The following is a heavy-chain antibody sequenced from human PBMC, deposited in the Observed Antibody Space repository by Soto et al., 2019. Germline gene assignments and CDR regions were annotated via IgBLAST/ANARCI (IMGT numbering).Heavy chain of an antibody. Sequence: QVQVVQSGAEVKKPGASVKVSCKTSGYTFTTYDIHWVRQATGQGLEWMGWLSPHNGNTGYAQQFRDRVKIAMNTSTSTVSLEVSSLRFEDTATYYYARRKERSGPHYFDYWGQGTLVTVSS. CDR2: LSPHNGNT. V-gene: IGHV1-8*01. D-gene: IGHD6-25*01. J-gene: IGHJ4*02. CDR3: ARRKERSGPHYFDY. CDR1: GYTFTTYD.